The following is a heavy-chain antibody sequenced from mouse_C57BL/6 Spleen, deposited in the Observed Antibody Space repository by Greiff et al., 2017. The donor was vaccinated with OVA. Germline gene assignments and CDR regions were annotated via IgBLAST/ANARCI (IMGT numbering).Heavy chain of an antibody. CDR3: ARENSNGWYFDV. D-gene: IGHD2-5*01. Sequence: EVKLVESEGGLVQPGSSMKLSCTASGFTFSDYYMAWVRQVPEKGLEWVANINYDGSSTYYLDSLKSRFIISRDNAKNILYLQMSSLKSEDTATYYCARENSNGWYFDVWGTGTTVTVSS. CDR2: INYDGSST. J-gene: IGHJ1*03. V-gene: IGHV5-16*01. CDR1: GFTFSDYY.